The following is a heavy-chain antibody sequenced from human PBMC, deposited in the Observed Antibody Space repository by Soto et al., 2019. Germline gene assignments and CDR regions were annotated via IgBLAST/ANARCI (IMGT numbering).Heavy chain of an antibody. V-gene: IGHV3-33*01. D-gene: IGHD3-22*01. Sequence: GGSLRLSCAASGFTFSSYGMHWVRQAPGKGLEWVAVIWYDGSNKYYADSVKGRFTISRDNSKNTLYLQMNSLRGEDTAVYYCARDYDSSGYPRYYFDYWGQGTLVTVSS. J-gene: IGHJ4*02. CDR1: GFTFSSYG. CDR2: IWYDGSNK. CDR3: ARDYDSSGYPRYYFDY.